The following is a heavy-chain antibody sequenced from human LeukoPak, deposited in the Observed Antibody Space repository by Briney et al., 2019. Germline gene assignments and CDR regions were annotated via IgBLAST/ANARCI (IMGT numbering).Heavy chain of an antibody. CDR2: ISSNGGST. V-gene: IGHV3-64D*06. Sequence: GGSLRLSCSASGFTFSRYAMHWVRQAPGKGLEYVSAISSNGGSTYYADSVKGRFTISRDNSKNTLYLQMSSLRAEDTAVYYCVKAALRYFVWSPDYWGQGTLVTVSS. J-gene: IGHJ4*02. CDR3: VKAALRYFVWSPDY. D-gene: IGHD3-9*01. CDR1: GFTFSRYA.